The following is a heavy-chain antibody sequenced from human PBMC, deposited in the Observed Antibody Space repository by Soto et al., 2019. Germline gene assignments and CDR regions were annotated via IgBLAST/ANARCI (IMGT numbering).Heavy chain of an antibody. CDR3: AAHLYRTSSLYY. Sequence: EVQLVQSGAEVKKPGESLRISCKGSGHIFSNYWISWVRQMPGKGLEWMGKIEPSDSDTNYSQSFQGHVTISADKSITTAYLQWASLKASDTALYYCAAHLYRTSSLYYWGQGTLVTVPS. CDR1: GHIFSNYW. CDR2: IEPSDSDT. V-gene: IGHV5-10-1*03. J-gene: IGHJ4*02. D-gene: IGHD6-6*01.